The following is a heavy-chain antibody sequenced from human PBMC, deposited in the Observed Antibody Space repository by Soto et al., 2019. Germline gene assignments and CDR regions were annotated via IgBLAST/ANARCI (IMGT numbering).Heavy chain of an antibody. CDR1: GFTFSHAW. CDR2: IKSKADGETK. J-gene: IGHJ5*02. V-gene: IGHV3-15*01. D-gene: IGHD2-15*01. CDR3: CVVKRLDQYSTSGYWFDP. Sequence: PGGSLRLSCAASGFTFSHAWMSWVRQAPGKGLEWVGRIKSKADGETKDYGAPVRGRFTISRDDAKDTLYLQMNSPRIEDTAVYYCCVVKRLDQYSTSGYWFDPWGPGTLVTVSS.